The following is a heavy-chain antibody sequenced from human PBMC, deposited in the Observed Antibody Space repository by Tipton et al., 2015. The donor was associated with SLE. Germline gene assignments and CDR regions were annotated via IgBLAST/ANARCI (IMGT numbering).Heavy chain of an antibody. CDR3: AREGVSTAYNWFDP. CDR1: GFTFSSYS. V-gene: IGHV3-21*01. CDR2: ISSSSSYI. J-gene: IGHJ5*02. Sequence: SLRLSCAASGFTFSSYSMNWVRQAPGKGLEWVSSISSSSSYIYYADSVKGRFTISRDNAKNSLYLQMNNLRAEDTAVYYCAREGVSTAYNWFDPWGQGTLVTVSS. D-gene: IGHD2/OR15-2a*01.